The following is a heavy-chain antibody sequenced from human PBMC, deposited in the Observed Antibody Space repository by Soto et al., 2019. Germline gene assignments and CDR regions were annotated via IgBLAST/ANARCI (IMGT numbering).Heavy chain of an antibody. V-gene: IGHV4-61*03. CDR3: AKDTSYDFWSGYVGFDL. D-gene: IGHD3-3*01. Sequence: KPSETLSLTCTVSGGSVSSGSHYWSWLRQPPGKGLEWIGHIYYSGSTKYNPSLKSRVTIRVNRSRNPFSLNLYSVVTAVRALDYCAKDTSYDFWSGYVGFDLWGQGTLVTVSS. CDR2: IYYSGST. J-gene: IGHJ5*02. CDR1: GGSVSSGSHY.